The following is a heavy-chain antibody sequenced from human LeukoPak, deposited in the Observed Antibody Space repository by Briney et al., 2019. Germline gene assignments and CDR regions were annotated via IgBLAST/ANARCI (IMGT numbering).Heavy chain of an antibody. V-gene: IGHV3-23*01. CDR2: ITGSSSAL. D-gene: IGHD3-10*01. CDR1: EFTFRNYE. Sequence: PGGSLRLSCAASEFTFRNYEINWVRQAPGRGLEWVSGITGSSSALFYADSVKGRFAISRDNFKNTVPLQMNDLRAEDTAVYYCAKDLNDGEWALFPLDSWGQGTLVTVSS. J-gene: IGHJ4*02. CDR3: AKDLNDGEWALFPLDS.